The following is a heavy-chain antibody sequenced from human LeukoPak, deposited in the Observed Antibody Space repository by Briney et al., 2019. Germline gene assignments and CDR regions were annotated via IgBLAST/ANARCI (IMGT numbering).Heavy chain of an antibody. D-gene: IGHD1-26*01. CDR3: AKLREWELPDLFDY. CDR1: GLTFSTYG. CDR2: IIGSGGSR. Sequence: GETLRLSCAVSGLTFSTYGVRWVRQARGGGLEWGSGIIGSGGSRFYTDSVKGRFTISRDNSKNPLYLQMNSLRAEDTAVYYCAKLREWELPDLFDYWGQGTLVTVSS. V-gene: IGHV3-23*01. J-gene: IGHJ4*02.